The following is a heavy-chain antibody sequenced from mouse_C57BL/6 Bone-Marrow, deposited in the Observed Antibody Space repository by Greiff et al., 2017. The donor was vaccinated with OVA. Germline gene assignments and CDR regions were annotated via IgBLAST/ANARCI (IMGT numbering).Heavy chain of an antibody. Sequence: QVQLQQPGAELVKPGASVKMSCKASGHTFTSYWITWVKQRPGQGLEWIGDIYPGSGSTNYNEKFKSKATLTVDTSSSTAYMQLSSLTSEDSAVYYCARWKYDYDAPYAMDYWGQGTTVTVSS. CDR1: GHTFTSYW. J-gene: IGHJ4*01. V-gene: IGHV1-55*01. D-gene: IGHD2-4*01. CDR2: IYPGSGST. CDR3: ARWKYDYDAPYAMDY.